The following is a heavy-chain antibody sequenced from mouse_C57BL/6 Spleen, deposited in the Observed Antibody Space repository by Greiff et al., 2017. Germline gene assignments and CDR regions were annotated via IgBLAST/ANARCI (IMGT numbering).Heavy chain of an antibody. V-gene: IGHV1-15*01. D-gene: IGHD1-1*01. Sequence: VQLQQSGAELVRPGASVTLSCKASGYTFTDYELHWVKQTPVHGLEWIGALDPETGGTAYNQKFKGKAILTADKSSSTAYMELRRLTSEDSAVYYCTRCTTVVARYFDVWGTGTTVTVSS. CDR3: TRCTTVVARYFDV. CDR2: LDPETGGT. J-gene: IGHJ1*03. CDR1: GYTFTDYE.